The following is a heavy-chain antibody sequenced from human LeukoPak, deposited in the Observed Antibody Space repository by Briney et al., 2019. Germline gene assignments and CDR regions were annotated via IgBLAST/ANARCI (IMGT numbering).Heavy chain of an antibody. CDR3: ARMDCGGDCYSGDAFDI. CDR1: GGSISSYY. CDR2: IYYSGST. J-gene: IGHJ3*02. V-gene: IGHV4-59*01. Sequence: PSETLSLTCTVSGGSISSYYWSWIRQPPGKGLEWIGYIYYSGSTNYNPSLKSRVTISVDTSKNQFSLKLSSVTAADTAVYYCARMDCGGDCYSGDAFDIWAKGTMVTVSS. D-gene: IGHD2-21*02.